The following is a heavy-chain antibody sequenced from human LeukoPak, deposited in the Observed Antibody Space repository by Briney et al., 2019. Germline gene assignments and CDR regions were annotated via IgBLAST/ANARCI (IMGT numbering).Heavy chain of an antibody. CDR3: ATKGAAIPYYYYGMDV. D-gene: IGHD2-2*01. CDR1: GGSISSGGYY. V-gene: IGHV4-31*03. J-gene: IGHJ6*02. CDR2: IYYGGST. Sequence: PSETLSLTCTVSGGSISSGGYYWRWSRQHPGKGLEWIGYIYYGGSTYYNPSLKSRAVISIDTSKNQFSLKLSSVTAADTAVYYCATKGAAIPYYYYGMDVWGQGTTVTVSS.